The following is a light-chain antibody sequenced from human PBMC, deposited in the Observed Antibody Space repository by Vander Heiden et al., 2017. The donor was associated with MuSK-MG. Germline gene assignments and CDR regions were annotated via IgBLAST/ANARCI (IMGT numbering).Light chain of an antibody. Sequence: SALTQPASVSGSPGQSLTISCTGTSSDMWTNNLVSWYQQHPGKAPRLIIYDVTKRPSGVSNRFSGSKSGNTASLTISGRQAEDEADYYCCSDASRYNWVFGGGTKLTVL. J-gene: IGLJ3*02. CDR2: DVT. V-gene: IGLV2-23*02. CDR1: SSDMWTNNL. CDR3: CSDASRYNWV.